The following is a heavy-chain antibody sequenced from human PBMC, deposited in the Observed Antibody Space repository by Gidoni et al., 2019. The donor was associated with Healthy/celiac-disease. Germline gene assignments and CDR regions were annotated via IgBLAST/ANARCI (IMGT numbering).Heavy chain of an antibody. Sequence: QLQLQESGPGLVKPSETLSLTCTVSGGSISSSSYYWGWIRQPPGKGLEWIGSIYYSGSTYYNPSLKSRVTISVDTSKNQFSLKLSSVTAADTAVYYCARQLGEWLRDYWYFDLWGRGTLVTVSS. D-gene: IGHD3-16*01. CDR1: GGSISSSSYY. CDR2: IYYSGST. CDR3: ARQLGEWLRDYWYFDL. V-gene: IGHV4-39*01. J-gene: IGHJ2*01.